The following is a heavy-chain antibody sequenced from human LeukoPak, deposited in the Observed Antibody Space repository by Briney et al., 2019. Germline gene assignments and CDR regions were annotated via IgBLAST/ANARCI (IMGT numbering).Heavy chain of an antibody. V-gene: IGHV3-64*01. CDR3: ATVIGDS. D-gene: IGHD7-27*01. CDR2: ISSDGGST. J-gene: IGHJ5*02. Sequence: GGSLRLSCAASGFTFSSYAMHWVRQAPGKGLEYVSAISSDGGSTYYANSVKGRFTISRDNSKNTLYLQMGSLTAEGMAVYYCATVIGDSWGQGTLVTVSS. CDR1: GFTFSSYA.